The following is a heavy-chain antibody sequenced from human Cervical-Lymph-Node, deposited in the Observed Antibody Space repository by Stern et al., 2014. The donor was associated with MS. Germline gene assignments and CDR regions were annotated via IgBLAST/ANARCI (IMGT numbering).Heavy chain of an antibody. V-gene: IGHV3-74*01. CDR3: VRDIPGTGYAYDY. D-gene: IGHD5-12*01. CDR1: GFTFSSYW. Sequence: EGQLVDSGGCLVQPVGSLRLSCAASGFTFSSYWMHWVRQAPGKGLVWVSRVASDGSRPRYADSVKGRFTISRDNAKNTVYLLNSLRAEDTATYYCVRDIPGTGYAYDYWGQGTLVTVSS. J-gene: IGHJ4*02. CDR2: VASDGSRP.